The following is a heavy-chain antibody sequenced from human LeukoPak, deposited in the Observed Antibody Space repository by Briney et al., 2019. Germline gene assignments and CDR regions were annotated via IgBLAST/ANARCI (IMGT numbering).Heavy chain of an antibody. CDR3: ATRGSVCWSGFDY. CDR1: VNTLRELP. V-gene: IGHV1-24*01. CDR2: FDPENAEI. D-gene: IGHD3-3*01. J-gene: IGHJ4*02. Sequence: ASVKVSCKLSVNTLRELPIQGLRQAGGKGLEWMAGFDPENAEIVYAQKFLGRVTINKHKYTISAYMESTSPTYDSTSLCDCATRGSVCWSGFDYWGQGTQVTVSS.